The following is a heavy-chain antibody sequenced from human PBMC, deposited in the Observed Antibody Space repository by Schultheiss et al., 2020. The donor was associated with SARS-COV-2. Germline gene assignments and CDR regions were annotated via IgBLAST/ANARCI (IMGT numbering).Heavy chain of an antibody. Sequence: SETLSLTCTVSGGSISSSSYYWGWIRQPPGKGLEWIGSIYYSGSTYYNPSLKSRVTISVDTSKNQFSLKLSSVTAADTAVYYCARSGYRFGSFDYWGQGTLVTVSS. J-gene: IGHJ4*02. CDR2: IYYSGST. D-gene: IGHD5-12*01. V-gene: IGHV4-39*07. CDR3: ARSGYRFGSFDY. CDR1: GGSISSSSYY.